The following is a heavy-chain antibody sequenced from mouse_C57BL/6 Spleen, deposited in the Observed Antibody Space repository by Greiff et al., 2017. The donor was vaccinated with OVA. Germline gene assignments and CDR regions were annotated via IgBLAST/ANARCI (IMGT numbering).Heavy chain of an antibody. CDR2: IDPSDSYT. Sequence: QVQLQQPGAELVMPGASVKLSCKASGYTFTSYWMHWVKQRPGQGLEWIGEIDPSDSYTNYNQKFKGKSTLTVDKSSSTAYMQLSSLTSEDSAVYYCARKGITTVVRNAMDYWGQGTSVTVSS. V-gene: IGHV1-69*01. D-gene: IGHD1-1*01. CDR3: ARKGITTVVRNAMDY. CDR1: GYTFTSYW. J-gene: IGHJ4*01.